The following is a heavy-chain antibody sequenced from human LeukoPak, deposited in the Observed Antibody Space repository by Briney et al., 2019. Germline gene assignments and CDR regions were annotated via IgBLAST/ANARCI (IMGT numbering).Heavy chain of an antibody. CDR3: ARDTSSSLGVDY. CDR2: INHSGST. J-gene: IGHJ4*02. CDR1: GGSISSYY. V-gene: IGHV4-34*01. Sequence: KPSETLSLTCTVSGGSISSYYWSWIRQPAGKGLEWIGEINHSGSTNYNPSLKSRVTISVDTSKNQFSLKLSSVTAADTAVYYCARDTSSSLGVDYWGQGTLVTVSS. D-gene: IGHD6-6*01.